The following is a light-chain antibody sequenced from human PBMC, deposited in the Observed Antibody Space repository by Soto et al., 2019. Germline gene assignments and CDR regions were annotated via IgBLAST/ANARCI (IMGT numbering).Light chain of an antibody. CDR3: QQYFNWPLTWT. CDR1: QSVRTN. Sequence: EVVSTQSPATLSVSAGGTVTLSCRASQSVRTNVAWYQQIPGQAPRLLVYGASTRATGVPARFTGSGSGIEFSLTISSLLSEDSAFYYCQQYFNWPLTWTFGPGTKV. J-gene: IGKJ1*01. CDR2: GAS. V-gene: IGKV3-15*01.